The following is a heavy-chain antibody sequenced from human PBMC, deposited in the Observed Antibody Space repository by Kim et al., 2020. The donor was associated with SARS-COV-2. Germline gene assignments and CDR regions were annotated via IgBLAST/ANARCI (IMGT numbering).Heavy chain of an antibody. CDR1: GFTFSSYW. D-gene: IGHD2-21*02. V-gene: IGHV3-7*01. CDR2: IKQDGSEK. J-gene: IGHJ5*02. CDR3: ARDQSIVVVTAILWEVGWFDP. Sequence: GGSLRLSCAASGFTFSSYWMSWVRQAPGKGLEWVANIKQDGSEKYYVDSVKGRFTISRDNAKNSLYLQMNSLRAEDTAVYYCARDQSIVVVTAILWEVGWFDPWGQGTLVTVSS.